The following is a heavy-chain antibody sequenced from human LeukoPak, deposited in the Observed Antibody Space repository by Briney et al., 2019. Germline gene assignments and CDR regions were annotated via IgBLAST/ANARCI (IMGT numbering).Heavy chain of an antibody. CDR1: GFTFSSYA. Sequence: PGGSLRLSCAASGFTFSSYAMHWVRQAPGKGLEWVAVISYDGSNKYYADSVKGRFTISRDNSKNTLYLQMNSLRAEDTAVHYCASPKDSYSWDPWGQGTLVTVSS. V-gene: IGHV3-30-3*01. D-gene: IGHD2-21*02. CDR2: ISYDGSNK. J-gene: IGHJ5*02. CDR3: ASPKDSYSWDP.